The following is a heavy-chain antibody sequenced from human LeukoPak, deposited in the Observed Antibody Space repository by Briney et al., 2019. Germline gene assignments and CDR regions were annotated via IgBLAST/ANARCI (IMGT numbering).Heavy chain of an antibody. CDR1: GGSISSSSYY. D-gene: IGHD3-16*02. CDR2: IYYSGST. Sequence: PSETLSLTCTVSGGSISSSSYYWGWIRQPPGKGLEWIGSIYYSGSTYYNPSLKSRVTISVDTSKNQFSLKLSSVTAAGTAVYYCARVVDYVWGSYRYFDYWGQGTLVTVSS. J-gene: IGHJ4*02. CDR3: ARVVDYVWGSYRYFDY. V-gene: IGHV4-39*07.